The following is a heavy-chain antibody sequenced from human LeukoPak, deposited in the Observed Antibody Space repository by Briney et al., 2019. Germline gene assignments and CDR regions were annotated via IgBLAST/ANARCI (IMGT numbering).Heavy chain of an antibody. CDR3: ASGYSYGYDLGLYKLDY. V-gene: IGHV3-30*04. D-gene: IGHD5-18*01. CDR1: EFTFSSYA. Sequence: HPGRSLRLSCAASEFTFSSYAMHWVRQAPGKGLEWVAVISYDGSNKYYADSVKGRFTISRDNSKNTLYLQMNSLRAEDTAVYYCASGYSYGYDLGLYKLDYWGQGTLVTVSS. CDR2: ISYDGSNK. J-gene: IGHJ4*02.